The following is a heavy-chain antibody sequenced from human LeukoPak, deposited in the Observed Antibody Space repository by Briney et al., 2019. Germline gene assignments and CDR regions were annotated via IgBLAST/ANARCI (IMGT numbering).Heavy chain of an antibody. CDR1: GFTFSSYW. J-gene: IGHJ4*02. CDR2: IKKDGSEK. V-gene: IGHV3-7*04. Sequence: GGSLRLSCAASGFTFSSYWMSWVRRAPGKGLEWVANIKKDGSEKYYVDSVKGRFTISRDNAKNSLYLQMNSLRAEDTAVYYCARGMKDSSRIMIFGVAPTGYWGQGTLVTVSS. D-gene: IGHD3-3*01. CDR3: ARGMKDSSRIMIFGVAPTGY.